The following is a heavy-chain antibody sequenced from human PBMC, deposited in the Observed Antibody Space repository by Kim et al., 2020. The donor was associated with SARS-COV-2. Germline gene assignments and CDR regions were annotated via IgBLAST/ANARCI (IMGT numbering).Heavy chain of an antibody. CDR3: ARGLQYISGGLFPGYYYGMDV. Sequence: SETLSLTCTVSGGSISSYYWSWIRQPPGKGLEWIGYIYYSGSTNYNPSLKSRVTISVDTSKNQFSLKLSSVTAADTAVYYCARGLQYISGGLFPGYYYGMDVWGQGTTVTVSS. V-gene: IGHV4-59*13. D-gene: IGHD4-4*01. CDR2: IYYSGST. J-gene: IGHJ6*02. CDR1: GGSISSYY.